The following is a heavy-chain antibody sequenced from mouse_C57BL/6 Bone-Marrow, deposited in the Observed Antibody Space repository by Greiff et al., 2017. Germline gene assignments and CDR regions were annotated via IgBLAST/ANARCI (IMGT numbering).Heavy chain of an antibody. CDR1: GFTFSDYG. CDR2: ISSGSSTI. Sequence: DVMLVESGGGLVKPGGSLKLSCAASGFTFSDYGMHWVRQAPEKGLEWVAYISSGSSTIYYADTVKGRFTISRDNAKNTLFLQMTSLRSEDTAMYYCARLPTASEYFDYWGQGTTLTVSS. J-gene: IGHJ2*01. CDR3: ARLPTASEYFDY. V-gene: IGHV5-17*01. D-gene: IGHD1-2*01.